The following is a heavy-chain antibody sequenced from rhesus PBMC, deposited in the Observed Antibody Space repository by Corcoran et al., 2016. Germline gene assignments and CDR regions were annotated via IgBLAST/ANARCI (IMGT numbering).Heavy chain of an antibody. J-gene: IGHJ4*01. CDR2: ISFSGST. CDR3: ARDDYGNYPIDY. CDR1: GGSISSSYYY. Sequence: QVQLQESGPGLVKPSETLSLTCAVSGGSISSSYYYWSWIRQAPGKGLGWIGCISFSGSTSCNPALKSRVTISRDTSKNQCSLKLSAVTAADTAVYYWARDDYGNYPIDYWGQGVLVTVSS. V-gene: IGHV4-122*02. D-gene: IGHD4-35*01.